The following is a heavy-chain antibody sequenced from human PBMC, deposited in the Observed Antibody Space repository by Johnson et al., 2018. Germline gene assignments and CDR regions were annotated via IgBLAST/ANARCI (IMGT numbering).Heavy chain of an antibody. CDR2: IWYDGGTK. CDR3: ARGGITMIMSHFQD. J-gene: IGHJ1*01. Sequence: VQLVEAGGGVVQPGRSLRLSCAASGFTFSSYGMHWVRQAPGQGLEWAAVIWYDGGTKYYADAGNARVTISRDNAKNTLYLQMNSLRAEDTAVYYCARGGITMIMSHFQDWGQGTLVTVSS. CDR1: GFTFSSYG. V-gene: IGHV3-33*01. D-gene: IGHD3-22*01.